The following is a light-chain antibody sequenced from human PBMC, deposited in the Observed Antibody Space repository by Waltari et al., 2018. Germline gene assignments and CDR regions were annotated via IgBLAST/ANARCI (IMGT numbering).Light chain of an antibody. J-gene: IGLJ1*01. CDR3: ASWDDSHYV. CDR2: RIN. Sequence: QSVLTQPPSASGTPGQRVSISCSGSNSNLGSNYLYWYQQLTRMAPKLLVHRINQRPSGVPDRCSGSQYGTSASRAISGLRSEDEAVYYCASWDDSHYVFGPGTKVTVL. V-gene: IGLV1-47*01. CDR1: NSNLGSNY.